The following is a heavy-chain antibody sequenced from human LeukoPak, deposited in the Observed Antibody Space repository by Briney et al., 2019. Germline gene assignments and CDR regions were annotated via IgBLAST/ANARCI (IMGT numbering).Heavy chain of an antibody. CDR1: GFTLSSYA. V-gene: IGHV3-23*01. D-gene: IGHD6-19*01. J-gene: IGHJ4*02. CDR2: ISGSGGST. CDR3: AKDQDWAVAGTFDY. Sequence: GGSLRLSSAASGFTLSSYAMSSVRQAPRKGLWWGSAISGSGGSTYYADSVKGRFTISRDNSKNTLYLQMNSLSAEDTAVYYCAKDQDWAVAGTFDYWGQGTLVTVSS.